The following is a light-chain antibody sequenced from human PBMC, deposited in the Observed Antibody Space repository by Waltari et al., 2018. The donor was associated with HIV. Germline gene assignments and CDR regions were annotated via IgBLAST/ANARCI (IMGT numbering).Light chain of an antibody. CDR2: RAS. CDR1: QSIRFY. V-gene: IGKV1-39*01. J-gene: IGKJ3*01. Sequence: DIQMTQSPSSLSASVGDTITIACRASQSIRFYLNWYQVKPGKVPKHLISRASNLESGAPSRFTGSGSGTDFTLTLNSLQPEDFATDYGQQSYSPPLNFGPGTEVEVK. CDR3: QQSYSPPLN.